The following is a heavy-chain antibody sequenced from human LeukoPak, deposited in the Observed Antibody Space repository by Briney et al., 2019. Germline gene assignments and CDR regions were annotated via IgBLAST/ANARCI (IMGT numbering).Heavy chain of an antibody. CDR2: ITWNSDNI. CDR1: GFTFDDYA. J-gene: IGHJ6*03. V-gene: IGHV3-9*01. Sequence: GGSLRLSCAASGFTFDDYAMHWVRQAPGKGLEWVSGITWNSDNIEYVDSVKGRFTISRDNAKNSLYLQMNSLRAEDTAVYYCVAETYYYYYMDVWGKGTTVTVSS. CDR3: VAETYYYYYMDV.